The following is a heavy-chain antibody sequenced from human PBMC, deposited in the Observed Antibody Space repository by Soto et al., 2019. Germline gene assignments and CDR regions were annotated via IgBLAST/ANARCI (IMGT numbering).Heavy chain of an antibody. Sequence: SETLSLTCAVYGGSFSGYYWSWLRPHPGKGLEWIGYIYYSGSTYYNPSLKSRVTISVDTSKNQFSLKLSSVTAADTAVYYCARRGDYGDSMNYYYGMDVWGQGTTVTVSS. J-gene: IGHJ6*02. V-gene: IGHV4-31*11. CDR2: IYYSGST. CDR1: GGSFSGYY. D-gene: IGHD4-17*01. CDR3: ARRGDYGDSMNYYYGMDV.